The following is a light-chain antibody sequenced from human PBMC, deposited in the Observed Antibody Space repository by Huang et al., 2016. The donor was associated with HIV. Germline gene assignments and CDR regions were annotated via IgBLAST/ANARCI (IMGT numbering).Light chain of an antibody. J-gene: IGKJ2*01. CDR2: AAS. CDR3: QQSYSTPPLYT. Sequence: DIQMTQSPSSLSASVGDRVTITCRARQSVSTYLNWYQQKPGKAPRLLICAASSLQRGVPARFSGTGSGTDFTLSISNLQPEDFATYCCQQSYSTPPLYTFGQGTKLEIK. V-gene: IGKV1-39*01. CDR1: QSVSTY.